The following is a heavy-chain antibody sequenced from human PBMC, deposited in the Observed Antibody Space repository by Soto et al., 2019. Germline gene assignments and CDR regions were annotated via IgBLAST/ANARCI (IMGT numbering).Heavy chain of an antibody. Sequence: GGSLRLSCAVSGFTFGSYWMNWVRLIPGKGLEWVAYIKQDGSATYYVDSVKGRFTISRDNSKNSLYLQMNSLRAEDTAVYYCATDSGVRLGYGMDVWVQGTTVTVSS. CDR1: GFTFGSYW. V-gene: IGHV3-7*01. J-gene: IGHJ6*02. CDR3: ATDSGVRLGYGMDV. CDR2: IKQDGSAT. D-gene: IGHD1-26*01.